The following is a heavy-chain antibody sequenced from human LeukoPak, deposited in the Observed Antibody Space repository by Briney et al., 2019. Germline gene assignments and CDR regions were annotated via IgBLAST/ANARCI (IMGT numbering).Heavy chain of an antibody. D-gene: IGHD4-17*01. CDR3: ARTVTDFDY. J-gene: IGHJ4*02. CDR1: GFTFSSYW. V-gene: IGHV3-7*01. CDR2: IKQDGNEK. Sequence: GGSLRLFCAASGFTFSSYWMSWVRQAPGQGLEWVANIKQDGNEKYYVDSVKGRFTISGDNAKKSLYLQMNSLRAEDTAVYYCARTVTDFDYWGQGTLVTVSS.